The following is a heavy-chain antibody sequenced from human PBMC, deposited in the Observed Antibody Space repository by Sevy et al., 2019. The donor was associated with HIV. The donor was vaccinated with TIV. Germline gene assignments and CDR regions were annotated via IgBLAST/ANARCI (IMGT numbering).Heavy chain of an antibody. CDR2: IYASGSPI. Sequence: GGSLRLSCEGSGFTFRSYEMNWVRQAPGKGLEWILYIYASGSPIYYSDSVRGRFTISRDDAKNSLYLQMDDLRVDDTATYYCARKVGYYYYYGMDVWGQGTTVTVSS. J-gene: IGHJ6*02. CDR1: GFTFRSYE. V-gene: IGHV3-48*03. CDR3: ARKVGYYYYYGMDV.